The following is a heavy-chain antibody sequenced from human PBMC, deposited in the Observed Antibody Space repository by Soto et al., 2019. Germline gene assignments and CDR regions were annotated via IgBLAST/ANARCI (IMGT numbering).Heavy chain of an antibody. CDR2: ISGSGAST. D-gene: IGHD3-10*01. J-gene: IGHJ5*02. Sequence: GGSLRLSCAASGLTFSSYAMNWVRQAPGKGLEWVSGISGSGASTYYADSVKGRFTISRDNSKNTLYLQMNSLRAEDTAVYFCAKSPVVVLVPSSLGDNDWFDPWGQGTLVTVSS. CDR1: GLTFSSYA. V-gene: IGHV3-23*01. CDR3: AKSPVVVLVPSSLGDNDWFDP.